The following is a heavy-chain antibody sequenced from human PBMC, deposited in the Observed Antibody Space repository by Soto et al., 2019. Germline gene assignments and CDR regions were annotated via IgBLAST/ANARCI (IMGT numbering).Heavy chain of an antibody. D-gene: IGHD1-26*01. CDR3: AKARGGKKGYYYYGMDV. Sequence: GVSLRLSCAASGFTFSSYAMSCVRQAPGKGLEWVSAISGSGGSTYYADSVKGRFTISRDNSKNTLYLQMNSLRAEDTAVYYCAKARGGKKGYYYYGMDVWGQGTTVTVSS. V-gene: IGHV3-23*01. CDR2: ISGSGGST. CDR1: GFTFSSYA. J-gene: IGHJ6*02.